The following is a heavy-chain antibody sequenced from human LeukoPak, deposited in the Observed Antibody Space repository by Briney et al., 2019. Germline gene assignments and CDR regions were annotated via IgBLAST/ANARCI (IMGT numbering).Heavy chain of an antibody. J-gene: IGHJ4*02. CDR1: GGSISSSSYY. CDR3: ARVDPNYYGSGSYFY. CDR2: INHSGST. V-gene: IGHV4-39*07. D-gene: IGHD3-10*01. Sequence: SETLSLTCTVSGGSISSSSYYWGWIRQPPGKGLEWIGEINHSGSTNYNPSLKSRVTISVDTSKNQFSLKLSSVTAADTAVYYCARVDPNYYGSGSYFYWGQGTLVTVSS.